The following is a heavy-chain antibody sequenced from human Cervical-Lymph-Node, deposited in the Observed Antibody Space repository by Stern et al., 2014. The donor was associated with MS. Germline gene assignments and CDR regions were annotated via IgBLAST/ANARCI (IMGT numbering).Heavy chain of an antibody. CDR1: GFTFDDYA. D-gene: IGHD3-22*01. CDR2: INWNGAKI. CDR3: VKVRSSGFGSSWFDP. J-gene: IGHJ5*02. V-gene: IGHV3-9*01. Sequence: EVQLVESGGGLVQPGWSLRLSCVASGFTFDDYAMHWVRQGPGKGLEWVSGINWNGAKIAYADSVKGRFPISRDNTKSSLYLQMSSLRAEDTAFYYCVKVRSSGFGSSWFDPWGQGTLVTVSS.